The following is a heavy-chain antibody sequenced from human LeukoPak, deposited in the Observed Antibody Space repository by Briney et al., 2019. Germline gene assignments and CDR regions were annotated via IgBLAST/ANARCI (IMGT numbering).Heavy chain of an antibody. CDR1: GFIFNNYG. V-gene: IGHV3-33*01. J-gene: IGHJ4*02. D-gene: IGHD3-10*01. CDR3: ARTDTLVRGVIIEPLDY. CDR2: TWYDDGNK. Sequence: PGGSLRLSCAASGFIFNNYGMHWVRQAPGKGLEWVAFTWYDDGNKYYADSVKGRFTISRDNSKNTLYLQMNSLRAEDTAVYYCARTDTLVRGVIIEPLDYRGQGTLVTVSS.